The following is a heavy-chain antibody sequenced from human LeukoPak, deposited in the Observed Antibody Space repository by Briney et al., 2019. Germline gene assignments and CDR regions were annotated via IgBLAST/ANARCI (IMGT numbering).Heavy chain of an antibody. CDR1: GFTFSSYW. J-gene: IGHJ4*02. CDR3: ARVGAGDYGDPIDY. V-gene: IGHV3-74*01. CDR2: INSDGSST. D-gene: IGHD4-17*01. Sequence: GGSLRLSCAASGFTFSSYWMHWVRQAPWKGLVWVSRINSDGSSTSYADSVKGRFTISRDNAKNTLYLQMNSLRAEDTAVYYCARVGAGDYGDPIDYWGQGTLVTVSS.